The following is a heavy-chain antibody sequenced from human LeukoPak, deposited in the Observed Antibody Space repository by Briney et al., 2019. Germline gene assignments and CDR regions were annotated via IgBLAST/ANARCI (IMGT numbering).Heavy chain of an antibody. CDR2: IYYSGRT. V-gene: IGHV4-59*01. J-gene: IGHJ6*02. CDR3: ARGNMVRGVIIGMDV. D-gene: IGHD3-10*01. CDR1: GGSISSYY. Sequence: PSETLSLTCTVSGGSISSYYWSWIRQPPGKGLEWIGYIYYSGRTHYNPSLKSRVTISVDTSKNQFSLKLSSVTAADTAVYYCARGNMVRGVIIGMDVWGQGTTVTVSS.